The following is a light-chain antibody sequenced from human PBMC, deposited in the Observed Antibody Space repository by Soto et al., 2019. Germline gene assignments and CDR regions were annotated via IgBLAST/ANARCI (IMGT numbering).Light chain of an antibody. CDR2: YDS. Sequence: SYELTQPPSVSVAPGKTVRITCGGNNIGSKSVHWYQQKPGQAPVLVIYYDSDRPSGIPERFSGSNSGNTATLTISRVEAGDEADYYCQVWDSSSDHPGHVVFGGGTKLTVL. J-gene: IGLJ2*01. CDR3: QVWDSSSDHPGHVV. CDR1: NIGSKS. V-gene: IGLV3-21*04.